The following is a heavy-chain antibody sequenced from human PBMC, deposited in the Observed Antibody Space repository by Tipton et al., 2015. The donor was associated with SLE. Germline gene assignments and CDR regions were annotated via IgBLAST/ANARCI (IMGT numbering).Heavy chain of an antibody. V-gene: IGHV4-59*11. J-gene: IGHJ4*02. CDR3: ARGAGLSVDY. D-gene: IGHD3-16*02. CDR1: GGSISSHY. Sequence: TLSLTCSVSGGSISSHYWTWIRQPPGKGLEWIGYIYYSGSTNYNPSLKSRVTISVDTSKNQFSLKLSSVTAADTAVYYCARGAGLSVDYWGQGTLVTVSS. CDR2: IYYSGST.